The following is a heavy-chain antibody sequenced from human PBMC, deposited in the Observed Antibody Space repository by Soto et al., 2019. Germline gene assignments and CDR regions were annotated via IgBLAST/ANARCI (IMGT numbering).Heavy chain of an antibody. CDR1: GFTFGDYA. CDR2: IRSKAYGGTT. D-gene: IGHD7-27*01. V-gene: IGHV3-49*03. J-gene: IGHJ5*02. Sequence: GGSLRLSCTASGFTFGDYAMSWFRQAPGKGLEWVGFIRSKAYGGTTEYAASVKGRFTISRDDSKSIAYLQMNSLKTEDTAVYYCTRDSQTTGEGPYNWFDHWGQGTLVTVAS. CDR3: TRDSQTTGEGPYNWFDH.